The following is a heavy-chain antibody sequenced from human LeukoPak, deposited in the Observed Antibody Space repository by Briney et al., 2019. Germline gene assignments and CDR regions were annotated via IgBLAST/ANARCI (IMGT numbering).Heavy chain of an antibody. CDR1: GGSISSYY. Sequence: SETLSLTCTVSGGSISSYYWSWIRQPPGKGLEWIGYINYSGSTNYSPSLKSRVTISVDASKNQFSLKLSSVTAADTAVYYCARDPIMDVWGQGTTVTVSS. V-gene: IGHV4-59*01. CDR3: ARDPIMDV. J-gene: IGHJ6*02. CDR2: INYSGST.